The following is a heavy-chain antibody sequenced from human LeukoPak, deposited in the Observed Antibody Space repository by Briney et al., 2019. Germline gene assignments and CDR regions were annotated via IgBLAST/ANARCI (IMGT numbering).Heavy chain of an antibody. J-gene: IGHJ4*02. CDR2: IRFDGTTE. CDR1: GFTLIDYN. Sequence: GGSLRLSCGASGFTLIDYNMHWVRQAPGKGLEYVAFIRFDGTTEYYTDSVKGRFTMSRDKSKNTLYLQMNSLRGGDTAVYYCARGAAVALELWGQGTLVTVSS. V-gene: IGHV3-30*02. CDR3: ARGAAVALEL. D-gene: IGHD6-19*01.